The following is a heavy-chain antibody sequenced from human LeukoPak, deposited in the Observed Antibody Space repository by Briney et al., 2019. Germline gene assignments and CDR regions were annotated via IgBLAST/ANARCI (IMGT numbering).Heavy chain of an antibody. V-gene: IGHV3-48*04. Sequence: GGSLRLSCAASGFTFSSYSMSWVRQAPGKGLEWVSYIRSTGSTIYYADSVKGRFTISRDNAKNSLYLQMNSLRAEDTAVYYCAKASGGSYVPTAGFDYWGQGTLVTVSS. CDR2: IRSTGSTI. J-gene: IGHJ4*02. CDR1: GFTFSSYS. CDR3: AKASGGSYVPTAGFDY. D-gene: IGHD1-26*01.